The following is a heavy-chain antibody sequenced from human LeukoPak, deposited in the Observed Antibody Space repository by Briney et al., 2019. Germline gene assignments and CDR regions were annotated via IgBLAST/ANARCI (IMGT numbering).Heavy chain of an antibody. Sequence: PSETLSLTCTVSGGSISSGGYYWSWIRQHPGKGLEWIGYIYYSGSTYYNPSLKGRVTISVDTSKNQFSLKLSSVTAADTAVYYCARAPVAKGRDIVVVPAAPPAWFGPWGQGTLVTVSS. CDR3: ARAPVAKGRDIVVVPAAPPAWFGP. CDR1: GGSISSGGYY. J-gene: IGHJ5*02. V-gene: IGHV4-31*03. D-gene: IGHD2-2*01. CDR2: IYYSGST.